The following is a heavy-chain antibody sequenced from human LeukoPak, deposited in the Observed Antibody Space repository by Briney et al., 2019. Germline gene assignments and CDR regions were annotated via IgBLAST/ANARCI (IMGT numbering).Heavy chain of an antibody. V-gene: IGHV3-23*01. CDR3: ARDGGWPIQYYFDY. CDR2: ISGSGGST. J-gene: IGHJ4*02. D-gene: IGHD6-19*01. CDR1: GFTFSSYA. Sequence: GGSLRLSCAASGFTFSSYAMSWVRQAPGKGLEWVSAISGSGGSTYYADSVKGRFTISRDNSKNTLYLQMNSLRAEDTAVYYCARDGGWPIQYYFDYWGQGTLVTVSS.